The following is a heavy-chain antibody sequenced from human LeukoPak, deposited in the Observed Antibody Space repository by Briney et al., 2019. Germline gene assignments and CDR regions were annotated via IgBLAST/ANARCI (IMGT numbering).Heavy chain of an antibody. CDR2: IYNTGGT. Sequence: SETLSLTCTVSGGSVSSYYWSWVRQPLGKRLEWLGYIYNTGGTNYNPSLNGRVTISVDTSKNQFSLNLSSVTAADTAVYYCARRHHYYYYMDVWGKGTTVTVSS. CDR3: ARRHHYYYYMDV. J-gene: IGHJ6*03. V-gene: IGHV4-4*09. CDR1: GGSVSSYY.